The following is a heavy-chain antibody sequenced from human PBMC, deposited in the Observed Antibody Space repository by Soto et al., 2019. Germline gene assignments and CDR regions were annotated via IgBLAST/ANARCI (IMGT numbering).Heavy chain of an antibody. CDR1: GFTFRTYA. CDR2: ISHDGSNT. V-gene: IGHV3-30*18. CDR3: AKDAGSTEYFFAS. J-gene: IGHJ4*02. Sequence: QVQVVESGGGVVQPGRSLRLSCAASGFTFRTYAMHWVRQAPGKGLEWVAVISHDGSNTDYGDSVKGRFTISRENSKRTLSLQMNSLRPEDTGVYYCAKDAGSTEYFFASWGQGTLVSVSS.